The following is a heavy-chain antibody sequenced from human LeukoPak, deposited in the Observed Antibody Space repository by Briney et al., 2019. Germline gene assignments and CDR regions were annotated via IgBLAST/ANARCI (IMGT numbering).Heavy chain of an antibody. CDR1: GESISSHY. CDR3: ARHGSELLYSHYYYYMDV. V-gene: IGHV4-59*08. CDR2: ITNSGTT. Sequence: SETLSLTCNVSGESISSHYWSWTRQSPGKGLEWIGYITNSGTTKFNPSLKSRVTISRDTSKNQISLKLSSVTAADTAVYYCARHGSELLYSHYYYYMDVWGKGTTVTISS. D-gene: IGHD3-10*01. J-gene: IGHJ6*03.